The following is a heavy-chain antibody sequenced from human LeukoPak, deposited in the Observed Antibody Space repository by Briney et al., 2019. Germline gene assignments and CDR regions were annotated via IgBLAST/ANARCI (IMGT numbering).Heavy chain of an antibody. D-gene: IGHD6-19*01. J-gene: IGHJ4*02. Sequence: PGRSLRLSCAASGFTFSSYAMHWVRQAPGKGLEWVAVISYDGSSKYYADSVKGRFTISRDNSKNTLYLQMNSLRAEDTAVYYCARDRGAVSADQGEGFDYWGQGTLVTVSS. CDR2: ISYDGSSK. V-gene: IGHV3-30-3*01. CDR3: ARDRGAVSADQGEGFDY. CDR1: GFTFSSYA.